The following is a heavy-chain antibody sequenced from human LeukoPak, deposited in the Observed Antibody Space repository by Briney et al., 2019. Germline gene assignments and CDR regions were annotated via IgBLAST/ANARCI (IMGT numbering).Heavy chain of an antibody. D-gene: IGHD2-2*01. Sequence: SETLSLTCTVSGGSISSGSYYWSWIRQPAGKGLEWIGRIYTSGSTNYNPSLKSRVTISVDTSKNQFSLKLSSVTAADTAVYYCARWSTIYCSSTSCHYYYYMDVWGKGTTVTVSS. CDR3: ARWSTIYCSSTSCHYYYYMDV. CDR1: GGSISSGSYY. CDR2: IYTSGST. V-gene: IGHV4-61*02. J-gene: IGHJ6*03.